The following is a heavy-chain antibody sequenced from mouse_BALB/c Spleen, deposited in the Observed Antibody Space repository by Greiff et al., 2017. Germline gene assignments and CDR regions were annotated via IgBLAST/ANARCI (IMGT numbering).Heavy chain of an antibody. CDR2: VNPYNGGT. Sequence: VQLQQSGPELVKPGASVKMSCKASGYTFTDYYMDWVKQSHGESFEWIGRVNPYNGGTSYNQKFKGKATLTVDKSSSTAYMELNSLTSEDSAVYYCARGNYPDYWGQGTTLTVSS. V-gene: IGHV1-19*01. CDR3: ARGNYPDY. CDR1: GYTFTDYY. J-gene: IGHJ2*01.